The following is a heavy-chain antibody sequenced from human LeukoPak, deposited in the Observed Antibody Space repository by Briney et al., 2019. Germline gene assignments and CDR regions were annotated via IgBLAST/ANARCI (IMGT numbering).Heavy chain of an antibody. Sequence: PSETLSLTCTVSGGSISSYYWSWIRQPAGKGLEWIGRIYTSGSTNYNPSLKSRVTMSVDTSKNQFSLKLSSVTAADTAVYYCARDHYDILTGYYEINWFDPWGQGTLVTVSS. D-gene: IGHD3-9*01. J-gene: IGHJ5*02. CDR2: IYTSGST. CDR3: ARDHYDILTGYYEINWFDP. V-gene: IGHV4-4*07. CDR1: GGSISSYY.